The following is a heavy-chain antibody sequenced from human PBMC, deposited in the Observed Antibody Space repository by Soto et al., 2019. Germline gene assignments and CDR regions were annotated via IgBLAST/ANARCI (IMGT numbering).Heavy chain of an antibody. CDR3: ARDVSYDFWSGYNRLDY. J-gene: IGHJ4*02. V-gene: IGHV4-30-4*01. CDR1: GGSISSVDYY. D-gene: IGHD3-3*01. Sequence: SETLSLTCTVSGGSISSVDYYWSWIRQPPGKGLEWIGYIYYSGSTYYNPSLKSRVTISVDTSKNQFSLKLSSVTAADTAVYYCARDVSYDFWSGYNRLDYWGQGTLVTVSS. CDR2: IYYSGST.